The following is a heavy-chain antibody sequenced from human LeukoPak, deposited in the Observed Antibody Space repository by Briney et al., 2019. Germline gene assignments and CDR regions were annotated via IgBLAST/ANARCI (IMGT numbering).Heavy chain of an antibody. D-gene: IGHD6-13*01. V-gene: IGHV4-34*01. CDR2: INHSGST. CDR3: ARGRGYSSSWYYY. Sequence: PSETLSPTCAVYGGSFSGYYWSWIRQPPGKGLEWIGEINHSGSTNYNPSLKSRVTISVDTSKNQFSLKLSSVTAADTAVYYCARGRGYSSSWYYYSGHGTLVTVSS. CDR1: GGSFSGYY. J-gene: IGHJ4*01.